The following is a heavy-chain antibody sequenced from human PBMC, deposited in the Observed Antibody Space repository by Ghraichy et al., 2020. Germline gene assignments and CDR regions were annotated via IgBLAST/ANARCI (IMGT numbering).Heavy chain of an antibody. Sequence: ETLSLTCAVYGGSFSGYYWSWIRQPPGKGLEWIGEINHSGSTNYNPSLKSRVTISVDTSKNQFSLKLSSVTAADTAVYYCARRVGRGYCSSTSCRLWNWFDPWGQGTLVTVSS. V-gene: IGHV4-34*01. CDR2: INHSGST. J-gene: IGHJ5*02. D-gene: IGHD2-2*01. CDR3: ARRVGRGYCSSTSCRLWNWFDP. CDR1: GGSFSGYY.